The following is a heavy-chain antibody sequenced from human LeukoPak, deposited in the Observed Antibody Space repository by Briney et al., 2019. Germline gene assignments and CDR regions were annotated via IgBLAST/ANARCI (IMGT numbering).Heavy chain of an antibody. V-gene: IGHV3-21*01. CDR1: GFTFSNYN. Sequence: GGSLRLSCAASGFTFSNYNMNWVRQAPGKGLEWVSSISSSSSYICYADSVKGRFTISRENAKNSLYLQMNSLRAEDTAVYYCAREHCQAIPGLFALWGRGTLVTVFS. D-gene: IGHD2-2*01. J-gene: IGHJ4*02. CDR2: ISSSSSYI. CDR3: AREHCQAIPGLFAL.